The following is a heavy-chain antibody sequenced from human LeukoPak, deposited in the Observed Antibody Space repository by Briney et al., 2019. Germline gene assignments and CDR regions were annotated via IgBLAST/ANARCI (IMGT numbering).Heavy chain of an antibody. CDR3: ASEPDSSGYSHFDY. CDR2: INAGNGNT. Sequence: GASVKVSCKASGYTFTSYAMHWVRQDPGQRLEWMGWINAGNGNTKYSQKFQGRVTITRDTSASTAYKELSSLRSEDTAVYYCASEPDSSGYSHFDYWGQGTLVTVSS. CDR1: GYTFTSYA. V-gene: IGHV1-3*01. D-gene: IGHD3-22*01. J-gene: IGHJ4*02.